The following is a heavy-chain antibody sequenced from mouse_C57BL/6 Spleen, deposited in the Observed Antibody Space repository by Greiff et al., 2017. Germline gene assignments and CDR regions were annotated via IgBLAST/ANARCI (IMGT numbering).Heavy chain of an antibody. CDR3: ARWGSSGYHVDD. CDR2: IHPNSGST. J-gene: IGHJ2*01. Sequence: VQLQQPGAELVKPGASVKLSCKASGYTFTSYWMHWVKQRPGQGLEWIGMIHPNSGSTNYNEKFKSKATLTVDKSSSTAYMQLSSLTSEDSAVYYCARWGSSGYHVDDWGQGTTHTVSS. V-gene: IGHV1-64*01. D-gene: IGHD3-2*02. CDR1: GYTFTSYW.